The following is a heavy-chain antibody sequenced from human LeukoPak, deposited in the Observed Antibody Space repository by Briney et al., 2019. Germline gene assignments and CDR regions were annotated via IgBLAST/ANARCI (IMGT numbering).Heavy chain of an antibody. D-gene: IGHD3-9*01. Sequence: SETLSLTCTVSGGSISSYYWSWIRQPAGKGLEWIGRIYTSGSTNYNPSLKSRVTMSVDTSKNQFSLKLSSVTAADTAVYYCARDGQILTGYYTFDYWGQGTPVTVSS. CDR3: ARDGQILTGYYTFDY. CDR2: IYTSGST. CDR1: GGSISSYY. J-gene: IGHJ4*02. V-gene: IGHV4-4*07.